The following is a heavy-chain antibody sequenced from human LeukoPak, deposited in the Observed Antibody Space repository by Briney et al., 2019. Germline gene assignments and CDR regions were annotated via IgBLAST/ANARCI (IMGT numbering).Heavy chain of an antibody. V-gene: IGHV4-59*08. CDR2: IYHSGST. J-gene: IGHJ6*03. CDR3: VRSPYYYYHMDV. Sequence: PSETLSLTCTVSGGSISSYYWGWIRQPPGKGLEWIGTIYHSGSTYYNPSLKSRVILSVDTSKNQFPLKLSSVTAADTAVYYCVRSPYYYYHMDVWGKGTSVTVSS. CDR1: GGSISSYY.